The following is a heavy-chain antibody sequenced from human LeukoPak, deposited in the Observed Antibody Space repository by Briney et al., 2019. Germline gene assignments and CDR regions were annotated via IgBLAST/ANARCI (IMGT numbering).Heavy chain of an antibody. V-gene: IGHV1-46*01. CDR1: GYTFTSYY. Sequence: GASVKVSCKASGYTFTSYYMHWVRQAPGQGLEWMGIINPSGGSTSYAQKFQGRVTMTRDTSTSTVYMELSSLRSEDTAVYYCARGPDILTGYSLRGFDYWGQGTLVTVSS. CDR2: INPSGGST. D-gene: IGHD3-9*01. CDR3: ARGPDILTGYSLRGFDY. J-gene: IGHJ4*02.